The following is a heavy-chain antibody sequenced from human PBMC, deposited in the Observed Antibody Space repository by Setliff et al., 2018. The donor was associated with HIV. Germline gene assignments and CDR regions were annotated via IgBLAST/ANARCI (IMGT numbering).Heavy chain of an antibody. V-gene: IGHV1-3*01. CDR2: INAGNGNT. CDR3: ARDPSKAARPWGYSDY. CDR1: GYTFISYA. Sequence: ASVKVSCKASGYTFISYAIHWVRQAPGRRLEWMGWINAGNGNTKYSQKFQGRVTITRDTSANTAYMELSSLRSEDTAVYYCARDPSKAARPWGYSDYWGQGTLVTVSS. J-gene: IGHJ4*02. D-gene: IGHD6-6*01.